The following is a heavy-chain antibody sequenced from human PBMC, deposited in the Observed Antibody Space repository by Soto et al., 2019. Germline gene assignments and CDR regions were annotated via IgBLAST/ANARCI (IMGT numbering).Heavy chain of an antibody. Sequence: GASVKVSCKASGYTFTSCGISWVRQTPGQGLEWMGWISAYNGNTNYAQKLQGRVTITRDTSASTAYMELSSLRSEDTAVYYCAREVPYDFWSGYYSWGQGTLVTVSS. CDR2: ISAYNGNT. J-gene: IGHJ5*02. CDR3: AREVPYDFWSGYYS. V-gene: IGHV1-18*01. D-gene: IGHD3-3*01. CDR1: GYTFTSCG.